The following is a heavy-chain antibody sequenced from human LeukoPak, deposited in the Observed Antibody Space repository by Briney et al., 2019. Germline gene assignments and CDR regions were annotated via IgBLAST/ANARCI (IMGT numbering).Heavy chain of an antibody. Sequence: SQTLSLTCAISGDSVSSNSAAWNWIRQSPSRSLEWLGRTYYRSKWYNDYAVSVKSRITINPDTSKNQFSLQLNSVTPEDTAVYYCARDPAVAGTVHYYYYGMDVWGQGTTVTVSS. CDR2: TYYRSKWYN. CDR1: GDSVSSNSAA. CDR3: ARDPAVAGTVHYYYYGMDV. J-gene: IGHJ6*02. D-gene: IGHD6-19*01. V-gene: IGHV6-1*01.